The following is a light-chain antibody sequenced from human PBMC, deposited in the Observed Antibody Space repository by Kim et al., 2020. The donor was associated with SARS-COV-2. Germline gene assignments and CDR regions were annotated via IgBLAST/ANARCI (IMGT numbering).Light chain of an antibody. CDR3: NSRDSSGNFVV. V-gene: IGLV3-19*01. CDR1: SLRSYY. CDR2: GKN. J-gene: IGLJ2*01. Sequence: ALGQTVRNTCKGYSLRSYYASWYQQKPGQAPVLVIYGKNNRPSGIPDRFSGSSSGNTASLTITGAQAEDEADYYCNSRDSSGNFVVFGGGTQLTVL.